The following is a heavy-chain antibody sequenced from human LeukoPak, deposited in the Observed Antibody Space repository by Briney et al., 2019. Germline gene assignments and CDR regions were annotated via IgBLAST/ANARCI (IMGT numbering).Heavy chain of an antibody. CDR2: IHPNTGGP. V-gene: IGHV1-2*02. D-gene: IGHD4-17*01. J-gene: IGHJ4*02. CDR3: ARKGEHYGDYDY. Sequence: GASVKVSCKASGYTFTGYYIHWVRQAPGQGLEWMGWIHPNTGGPYYAQKFQGRVTITRDTSISTAYMELSSLTSDDTAVYYCARKGEHYGDYDYWGQGTXVTV. CDR1: GYTFTGYY.